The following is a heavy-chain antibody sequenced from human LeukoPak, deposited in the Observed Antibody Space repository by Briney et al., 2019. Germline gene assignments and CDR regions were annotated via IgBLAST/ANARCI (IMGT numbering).Heavy chain of an antibody. CDR3: ARGYCSSTSCYFLHYYYYGMDV. J-gene: IGHJ6*02. Sequence: ASVKVSCKASGYTFNGYYMHWVRQAPGQGLEWMGWINPNSGGTNYAQKFQGRVTMTRDTSISTAYMELSRLRSDDTAVYYCARGYCSSTSCYFLHYYYYGMDVWGQGTTVTVSS. V-gene: IGHV1-2*02. CDR1: GYTFNGYY. CDR2: INPNSGGT. D-gene: IGHD2-2*01.